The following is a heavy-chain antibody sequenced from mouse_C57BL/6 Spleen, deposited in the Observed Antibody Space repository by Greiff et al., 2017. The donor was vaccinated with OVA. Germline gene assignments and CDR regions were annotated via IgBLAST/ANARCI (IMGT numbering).Heavy chain of an antibody. CDR3: ARNDYDVGSYAMDY. CDR1: GYTFTDYY. D-gene: IGHD2-4*01. CDR2: IFPGSGST. Sequence: VQRVESGPELVKPGASVKISCKASGYTFTDYYINWVKQRPGQGLEWIGWIFPGSGSTYYNEKFKGKATLTVDKSSSTAYMLLSSLTSEDSAVYFCARNDYDVGSYAMDYWGQGTSVTVSS. J-gene: IGHJ4*01. V-gene: IGHV1-75*01.